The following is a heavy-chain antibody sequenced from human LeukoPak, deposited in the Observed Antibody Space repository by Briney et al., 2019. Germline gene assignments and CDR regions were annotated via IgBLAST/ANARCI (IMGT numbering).Heavy chain of an antibody. CDR3: ARDGDYGDFHS. CDR2: IYHSGST. V-gene: IGHV4-38-2*02. CDR1: GYSISSGYY. Sequence: SETLSLTCTVSGYSISSGYYWGWIRQPPGKGLEWIGSIYHSGSTYYNPSLKSRVTISVDTSKNQFSLKLSSVTAADTAVYYCARDGDYGDFHSWGQGTLVPVSS. D-gene: IGHD4-17*01. J-gene: IGHJ5*01.